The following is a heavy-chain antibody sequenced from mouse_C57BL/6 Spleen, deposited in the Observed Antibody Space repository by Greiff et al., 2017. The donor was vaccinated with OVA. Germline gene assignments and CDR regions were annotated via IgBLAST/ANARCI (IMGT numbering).Heavy chain of an antibody. Sequence: VQLQQSGAELARPGASVKLSCKASGYTFTSYGISWVKQRTGQGLEWIGEIYPRSGNTYYNEKFKGKATLTADKSSSTAYMELRSLTSEDSAVYFCARSRHGSSPYYYSMDYWGQGTSVTVSS. V-gene: IGHV1-81*01. CDR1: GYTFTSYG. D-gene: IGHD1-1*01. J-gene: IGHJ4*01. CDR2: IYPRSGNT. CDR3: ARSRHGSSPYYYSMDY.